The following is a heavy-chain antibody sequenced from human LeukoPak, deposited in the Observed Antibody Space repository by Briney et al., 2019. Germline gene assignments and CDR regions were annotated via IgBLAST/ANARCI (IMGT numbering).Heavy chain of an antibody. D-gene: IGHD3-10*01. CDR1: GFTFSNNA. CDR2: ISSYGGST. V-gene: IGHV3-64D*06. J-gene: IGHJ4*02. Sequence: GGSLRLSCSASGFTFSNNAMHWVRQAPGKGLESVSSISSYGGSTYYADSVKGRFTISRDNSKNTLYLQMSSLRADDTAVYYCVNGWFGEFFWGQGTLVTVSS. CDR3: VNGWFGEFF.